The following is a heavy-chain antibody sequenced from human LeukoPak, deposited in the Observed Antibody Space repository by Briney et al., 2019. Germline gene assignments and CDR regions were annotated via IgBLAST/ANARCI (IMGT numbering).Heavy chain of an antibody. CDR2: ISAYNGNT. D-gene: IGHD3-9*01. Sequence: ASVKVSCKASGYTFTSYGISWVRQAPGQGLEWMGWISAYNGNTNYAQKLQGRVTMTTDTSTSTAYMELRSLRSDDTAVYYCARDHIPYYDILTGYRIPTYFDYWGQGTLVTVSS. J-gene: IGHJ4*02. CDR1: GYTFTSYG. V-gene: IGHV1-18*01. CDR3: ARDHIPYYDILTGYRIPTYFDY.